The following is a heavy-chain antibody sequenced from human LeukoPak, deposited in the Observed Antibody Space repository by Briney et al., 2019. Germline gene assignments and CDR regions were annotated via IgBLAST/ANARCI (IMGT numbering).Heavy chain of an antibody. V-gene: IGHV4-59*11. Sequence: PGTLSLTCTVSGGSISLHYWSWIRQPPGKGLEWIGYIHLSGSTYDDPSLRSRVTISGDTSKNQFSLRLNSVTAADTAVYYCARGGVWYFDLWGRGTLVTVSS. CDR1: GGSISLHY. CDR3: ARGGVWYFDL. CDR2: IHLSGST. J-gene: IGHJ2*01. D-gene: IGHD3-16*01.